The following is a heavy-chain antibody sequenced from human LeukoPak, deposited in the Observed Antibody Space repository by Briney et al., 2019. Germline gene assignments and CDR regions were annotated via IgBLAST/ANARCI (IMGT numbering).Heavy chain of an antibody. CDR2: ISVRSNYR. V-gene: IGHV3-21*01. D-gene: IGHD3-22*01. CDR1: GYTFSDFS. J-gene: IGHJ4*02. Sequence: GGSLRLSCAASGYTFSDFSVNWVRQAPGRGLEWVSSISVRSNYRYYADSVRGRFTISRDDARDSLFLQMNSLRAEDTAVYFCVRLRRNNDRSGYYYYYDYWGQGTLVTVSS. CDR3: VRLRRNNDRSGYYYYYDY.